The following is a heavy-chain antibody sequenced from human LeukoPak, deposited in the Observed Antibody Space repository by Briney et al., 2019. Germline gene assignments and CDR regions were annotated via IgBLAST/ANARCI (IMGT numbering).Heavy chain of an antibody. Sequence: GGSLRLSCAASGFTFNTYAMSWVRQAPGKGLEWVSAISGSGDSTYYADSVKGRFTISRDNSKNTLDLQMNSLRAEDTAVYYCAKDADSSSWYVRFDYWGQGTLVTVSS. J-gene: IGHJ4*02. CDR3: AKDADSSSWYVRFDY. CDR1: GFTFNTYA. V-gene: IGHV3-23*01. D-gene: IGHD6-13*01. CDR2: ISGSGDST.